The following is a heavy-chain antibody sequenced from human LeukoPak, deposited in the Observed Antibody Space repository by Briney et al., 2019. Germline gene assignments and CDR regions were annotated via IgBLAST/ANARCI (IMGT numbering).Heavy chain of an antibody. CDR1: GFTVTNVY. CDR2: IYSSGST. Sequence: PGGSLRLSCAVSGFTVTNVYMNCVRQAPGKGLEWVSIIYSSGSTYYADYVKGRFTISRDNSQNTLYLQMNSLRAEDTAVYYCARVGGRYCSGGSCPFDYWGQGTLVTVSS. CDR3: ARVGGRYCSGGSCPFDY. D-gene: IGHD2-15*01. J-gene: IGHJ4*02. V-gene: IGHV3-66*02.